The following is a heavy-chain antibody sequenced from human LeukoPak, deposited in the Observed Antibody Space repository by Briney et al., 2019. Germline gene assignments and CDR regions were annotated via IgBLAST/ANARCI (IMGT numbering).Heavy chain of an antibody. D-gene: IGHD4-23*01. CDR2: IWYDGSNK. J-gene: IGHJ3*02. CDR1: GFTFSSYG. CDR3: ARDYGTVGAFDI. V-gene: IGHV3-33*01. Sequence: QSGGSLRLSCAASGFTFSSYGMHWVRQAPGKGLEWVAVIWYDGSNKYYADSVKGRFTISRDNSKNTLYLQMNSLRAEDTAVYYCARDYGTVGAFDIWGQGTVVTLSS.